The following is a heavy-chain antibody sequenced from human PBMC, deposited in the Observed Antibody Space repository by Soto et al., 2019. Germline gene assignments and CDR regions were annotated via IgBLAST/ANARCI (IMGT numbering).Heavy chain of an antibody. V-gene: IGHV3-30-3*01. CDR1: GFTFSRSG. J-gene: IGHJ4*02. D-gene: IGHD2-15*01. CDR2: ISYDGGNE. Sequence: QVQLVESGGGVVQPGRSLRLSCAASGFTFSRSGLHWVRQAPGKGLEWVAVISYDGGNEHYADSVKGRFTISRDNFKNPLYLQMNSLRAEDTAVYYCARDAGYCGGGSCYFYYFDYWGQGTLVTVSS. CDR3: ARDAGYCGGGSCYFYYFDY.